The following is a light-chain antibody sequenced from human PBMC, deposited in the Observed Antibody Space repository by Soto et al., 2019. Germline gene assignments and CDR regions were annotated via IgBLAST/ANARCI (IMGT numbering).Light chain of an antibody. Sequence: QINQSPSRPFATVGVRVTIACRASQSISKGFAWYQQKPGKAPKLLIYAASSLQSGVPSRFSGSGSGTEFTLTISSLQPEDFATYYCLQYNSYPRTFGQGTKVDI. CDR1: QSISKG. J-gene: IGKJ1*01. CDR3: LQYNSYPRT. V-gene: IGKV1-17*01. CDR2: AAS.